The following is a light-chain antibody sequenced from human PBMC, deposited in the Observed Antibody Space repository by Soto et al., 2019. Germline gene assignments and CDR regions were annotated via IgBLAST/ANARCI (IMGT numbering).Light chain of an antibody. J-gene: IGLJ1*01. V-gene: IGLV2-14*01. CDR1: SSDVGGYNY. CDR2: DVS. CDR3: XXXXXSSTYV. Sequence: QSVLTQPASVSGSPGQSITISCTGTSSDVGGYNYVSWYQQHPGKAPKLMIYDVSNRPSGVSNRFSGSKSGNTASLTISGLQAEDEADXYXXXXXXSSTYVFXTGTXVT.